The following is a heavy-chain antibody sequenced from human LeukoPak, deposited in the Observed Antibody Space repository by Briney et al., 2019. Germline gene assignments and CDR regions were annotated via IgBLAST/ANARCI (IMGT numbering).Heavy chain of an antibody. CDR3: ARALAVADAYYFDY. J-gene: IGHJ4*02. V-gene: IGHV3-23*01. D-gene: IGHD6-19*01. CDR1: GFTFSSYA. CDR2: ISGRGDYT. Sequence: PEGSLRLSCAASGFTFSSYAMSWVRQAPGKGLEWVSGISGRGDYTYYADSVKGRFTISRDNSRNTLYLQMNSLRAEDTALYYCARALAVADAYYFDYWGQGTLVTVSS.